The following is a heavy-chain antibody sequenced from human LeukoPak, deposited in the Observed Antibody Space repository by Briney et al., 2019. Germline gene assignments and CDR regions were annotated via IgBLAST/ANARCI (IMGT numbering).Heavy chain of an antibody. D-gene: IGHD2-15*01. CDR2: IWYDGSNK. CDR3: ERDAGYCSGGSCYPGQFDY. J-gene: IGHJ4*02. CDR1: GFTFSSYG. V-gene: IGHV3-33*01. Sequence: GGSLRLSWAASGFTFSSYGMHWVRQAPGKGLEWEAVIWYDGSNKYYADSVTGRFTIPRDNSKNTLYLQMNSLRAEDPAVYDCERDAGYCSGGSCYPGQFDYWGQGTLVTVSS.